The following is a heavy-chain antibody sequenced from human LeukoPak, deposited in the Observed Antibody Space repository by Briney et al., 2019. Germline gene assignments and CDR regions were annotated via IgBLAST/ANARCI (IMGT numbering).Heavy chain of an antibody. J-gene: IGHJ5*02. CDR1: GFTFSSYA. Sequence: PGGSLRLSCAASGFTFSSYAMGWVRQAPGKGLEWVSSISGSSGSTYYADSVQGRFTISRDNSKNTLYMQMNSLRAEDTAVYYCAKGYCGSGKFFDPWGQGTLVTVSS. CDR3: AKGYCGSGKFFDP. D-gene: IGHD3-10*01. CDR2: ISGSSGST. V-gene: IGHV3-23*01.